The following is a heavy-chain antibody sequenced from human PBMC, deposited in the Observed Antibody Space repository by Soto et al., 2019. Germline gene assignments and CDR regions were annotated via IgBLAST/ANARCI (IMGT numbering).Heavy chain of an antibody. CDR2: INPSGGST. J-gene: IGHJ4*02. CDR3: ARPPFPGCINGVCYPCDH. Sequence: QVQLVQSGAAVKKPGASVKVSCKASGYTFTHYYIHWVRQAPGQGLEWMGMINPSGGSTDYAQKFQGRITMTTDTSTSTVYMSMSSLRSDDTAVYYCARPPFPGCINGVCYPCDHWGQGTLVTVSS. CDR1: GYTFTHYY. D-gene: IGHD2-8*01. V-gene: IGHV1-46*01.